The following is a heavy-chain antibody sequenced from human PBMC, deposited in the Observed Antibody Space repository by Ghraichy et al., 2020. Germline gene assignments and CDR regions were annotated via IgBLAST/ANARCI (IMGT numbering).Heavy chain of an antibody. J-gene: IGHJ4*02. Sequence: GESLNISCAASGFTFSSYSMNWVRQAPGKGLEWVSSISSSSSYIYYADSVKGRFTISRDNAKNSLYLQMNSLRAEDTAVYYCARSEGDFWSGSLGFFDYWGQGTLVTVSS. CDR2: ISSSSSYI. D-gene: IGHD3-3*01. V-gene: IGHV3-21*01. CDR1: GFTFSSYS. CDR3: ARSEGDFWSGSLGFFDY.